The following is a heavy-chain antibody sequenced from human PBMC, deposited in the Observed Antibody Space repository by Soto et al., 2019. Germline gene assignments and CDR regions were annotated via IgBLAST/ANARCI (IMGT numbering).Heavy chain of an antibody. D-gene: IGHD5-18*01. V-gene: IGHV4-59*01. CDR1: GGSISSYY. Sequence: QVQLQESGPGLVKPSETLSLTCTVSGGSISSYYWSWIRQPPGKGLEWIGYIYYSRSTTYNPSLKSRVTISVDTSKNQFSLKLSSVTAADTAVYYCAREHSYGSDYYYGMDVWGQGTTVTVSS. CDR3: AREHSYGSDYYYGMDV. J-gene: IGHJ6*02. CDR2: IYYSRST.